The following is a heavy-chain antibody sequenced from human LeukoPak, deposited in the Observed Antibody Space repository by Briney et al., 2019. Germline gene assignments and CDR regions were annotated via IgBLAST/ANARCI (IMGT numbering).Heavy chain of an antibody. J-gene: IGHJ6*03. CDR2: IYYSGST. CDR1: GGSISSYY. V-gene: IGHV4-59*01. Sequence: PSETLSLTCTVSGGSISSYYWSWIRQPPGKGLEWIGYIYYSGSTNYNPSLKSRVTISVDTSKNQFSLKLSSVTAADTAVYYCARGEVDYYYYMDVWGKGTTVTVSS. CDR3: ARGEVDYYYYMDV.